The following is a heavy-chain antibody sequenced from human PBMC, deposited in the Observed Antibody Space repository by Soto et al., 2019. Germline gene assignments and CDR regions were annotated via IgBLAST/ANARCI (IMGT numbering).Heavy chain of an antibody. CDR1: GYTFTSYD. Sequence: AGVKVSCKDSGYTFTSYDIKLFRHSTGQGPEWIGWMSPNSGNTGYAQKFQGRVTMTRNTSISTAYMELSSLRSEDTAVYYCARGLLNEGWFDHWGQGTLVTVSS. J-gene: IGHJ5*02. D-gene: IGHD1-1*01. CDR2: MSPNSGNT. CDR3: ARGLLNEGWFDH. V-gene: IGHV1-8*01.